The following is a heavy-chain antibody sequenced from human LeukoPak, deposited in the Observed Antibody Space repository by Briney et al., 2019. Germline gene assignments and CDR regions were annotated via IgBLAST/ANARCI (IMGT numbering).Heavy chain of an antibody. CDR2: IYYSGST. Sequence: SETLSLTCTVSGGSISSGFYYWGWIRQPPGKGLEWIGSIYYSGSTYYNPSLKSRVTISVDTSKNQVSLKLNSVTAADTAVYYCARGTVGYCSGGSCQGWFDPWGQGTLVTVSS. D-gene: IGHD2-15*01. CDR3: ARGTVGYCSGGSCQGWFDP. V-gene: IGHV4-39*07. J-gene: IGHJ5*02. CDR1: GGSISSGFYY.